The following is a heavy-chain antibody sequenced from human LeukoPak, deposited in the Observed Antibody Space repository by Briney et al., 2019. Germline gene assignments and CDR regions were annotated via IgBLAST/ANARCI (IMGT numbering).Heavy chain of an antibody. CDR2: ISGSGGST. D-gene: IGHD2-15*01. CDR1: GFTFSSSA. CDR3: AKVLLRALDYMDV. J-gene: IGHJ6*03. Sequence: GGSQRLSCAASGFTFSSSAMNWVRQAPGKGLEWVSAISGSGGSTYDADFVKGRFTISRDNSKSTLYLQMNNLRADDTAVYYCAKVLLRALDYMDVWGKGTTVTVSS. V-gene: IGHV3-23*01.